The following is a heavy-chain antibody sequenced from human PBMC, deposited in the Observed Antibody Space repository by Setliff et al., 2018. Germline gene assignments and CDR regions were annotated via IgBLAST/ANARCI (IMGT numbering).Heavy chain of an antibody. CDR2: IYVTEST. J-gene: IGHJ4*02. D-gene: IGHD3-10*01. V-gene: IGHV4-4*07. CDR1: GDSISNYY. CDR3: AAXRXYTGAVEEWFLPKTFDF. Sequence: SETLSLTCTVSGDSISNYYWNWIRQPAGKGLEWIGRIYVTESTKYNPSLKSRVTLSXXXXXXXFSXXXXXXXXXXXXXXXXAAXRXYTGAVEEWFLPKTFDFWGQGSPVTVSS.